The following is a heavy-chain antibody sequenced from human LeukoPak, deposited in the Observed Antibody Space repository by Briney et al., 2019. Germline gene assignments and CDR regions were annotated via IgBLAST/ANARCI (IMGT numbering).Heavy chain of an antibody. D-gene: IGHD3-22*01. Sequence: GGSLRLSCAASGFTFSSYGMHWVRQAPGKGLEWVAVIWYDGSNKYYADSVKGRFTISRDNSKNTLYLQMNSLRAEDTAVYYCAREGLYDSSGYYSPFDYWGQGTLVTVSS. V-gene: IGHV3-33*01. J-gene: IGHJ4*02. CDR1: GFTFSSYG. CDR2: IWYDGSNK. CDR3: AREGLYDSSGYYSPFDY.